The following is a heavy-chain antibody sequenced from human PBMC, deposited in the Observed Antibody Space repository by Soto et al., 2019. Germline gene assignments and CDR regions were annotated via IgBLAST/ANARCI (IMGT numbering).Heavy chain of an antibody. CDR2: ISYGGTNK. Sequence: QVHLVESGGGVVQPGRSLRLSCAASGFAFSSYGLHWVRQAPGKGLEWVAFISYGGTNKYYADSVKGRFTISRDNSKNTLYLEMSSLRAEDTALYYCARDYYGSWSYFGFSNSHGMDVCGQGTTVTVSS. V-gene: IGHV3-30-3*01. D-gene: IGHD3-10*01. J-gene: IGHJ6*02. CDR1: GFAFSSYG. CDR3: ARDYYGSWSYFGFSNSHGMDV.